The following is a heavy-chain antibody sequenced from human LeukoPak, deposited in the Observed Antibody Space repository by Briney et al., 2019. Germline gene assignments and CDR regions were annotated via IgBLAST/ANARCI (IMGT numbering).Heavy chain of an antibody. J-gene: IGHJ4*02. V-gene: IGHV4-59*11. Sequence: PSETLSLTCTVSGGSISGHCWSWIRQSPGKGLEWLGYIYYSGNTAYNPSLKSRITISVDTSKNQFSLRLNSVTAADTAVYYCARETTALDYWGQGTLVTVS. CDR1: GGSISGHC. CDR3: ARETTALDY. D-gene: IGHD1-1*01. CDR2: IYYSGNT.